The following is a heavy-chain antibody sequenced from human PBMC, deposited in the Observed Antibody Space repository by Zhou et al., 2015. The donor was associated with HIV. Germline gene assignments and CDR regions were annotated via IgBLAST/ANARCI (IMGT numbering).Heavy chain of an antibody. CDR2: MNPNSHNV. V-gene: IGHV1-8*01. CDR3: AREPSIKGHFYYYGMDV. CDR1: GYTFTSCD. J-gene: IGHJ6*02. Sequence: QVQLVQSGAEVRKPGASVRVSCEASGYTFTSCDINWVRQAAGQGLEWMGWMNPNSHNVDYAQKFQGRVTITADESTSTAYMELSSLTSDDTAVYYCAREPSIKGHFYYYGMDVWGQGTAVTVSS. D-gene: IGHD3-3*02.